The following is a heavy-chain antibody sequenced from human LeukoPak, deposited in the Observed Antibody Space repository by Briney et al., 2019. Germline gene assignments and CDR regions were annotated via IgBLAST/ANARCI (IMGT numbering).Heavy chain of an antibody. CDR3: GREREGSGGGDY. Sequence: PSETLSLTCTVSGDSITSGGYYWSWIRQHPGKGLEWIGYIYYSGSTYSNPSLKSRVTISVDTSKNQFSLKLSSVTAADTAVYYCGREREGSGGGDYWGQGTLVTVSS. D-gene: IGHD3-10*01. V-gene: IGHV4-31*03. J-gene: IGHJ4*02. CDR2: IYYSGST. CDR1: GDSITSGGYY.